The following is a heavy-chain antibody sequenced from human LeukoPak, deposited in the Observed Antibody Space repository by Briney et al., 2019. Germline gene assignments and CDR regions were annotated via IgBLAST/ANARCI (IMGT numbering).Heavy chain of an antibody. CDR2: IKEDGSET. Sequence: GGSLRLSCAASGFTFGSYYKTWVRQAPGKGQDWVANIKEDGSETSYVDSVKGRFTISRDNAKNSRYLQMNSLRAEDTAVYYCARIPRTSRAYWGQGTVVTVSS. J-gene: IGHJ4*02. CDR1: GFTFGSYY. D-gene: IGHD2-2*01. CDR3: ARIPRTSRAY. V-gene: IGHV3-7*01.